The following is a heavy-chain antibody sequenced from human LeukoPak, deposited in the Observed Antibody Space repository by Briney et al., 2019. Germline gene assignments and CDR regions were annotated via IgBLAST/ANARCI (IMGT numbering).Heavy chain of an antibody. D-gene: IGHD1-26*01. CDR2: ISLRGLT. CDR1: GGSISGTNW. Sequence: PSGTLSLTCGVSGGSISGTNWWCWVRQPPGQGVECSGEISLRGLTNYNPSLRRRLTMSLDESKNQVSLNLTSVTAADTAVYYCSRESGPFSPFGFWGQGTLVSVHS. V-gene: IGHV4-4*02. J-gene: IGHJ4*02. CDR3: SRESGPFSPFGF.